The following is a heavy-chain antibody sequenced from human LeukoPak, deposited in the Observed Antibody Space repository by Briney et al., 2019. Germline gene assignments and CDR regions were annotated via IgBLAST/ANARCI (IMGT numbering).Heavy chain of an antibody. V-gene: IGHV4-39*01. CDR3: ATTSPSVLLWFGELFYFDY. CDR2: IYYSGST. CDR1: GDSVSRSDSY. Sequence: SETLSLTCSVSGDSVSRSDSYWDWIRQPPGKGLEWIGSIYYSGSTYYNPSLKSRVTISVDTSKNQFSLKLSSVTAADTAVYYCATTSPSVLLWFGELFYFDYWGQGTLVTVSS. D-gene: IGHD3-10*01. J-gene: IGHJ4*02.